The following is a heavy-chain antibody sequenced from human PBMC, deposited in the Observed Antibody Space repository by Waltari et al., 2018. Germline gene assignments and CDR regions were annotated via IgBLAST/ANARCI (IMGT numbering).Heavy chain of an antibody. CDR3: AKEDYYYMDV. Sequence: EVQLLESGGGLVQPGGSLRLSCAVSGFTFSTYVISWVRQAPGEGLGWVSVIYSDETTKYADSVKGRFSISRDNSRNMVYLQMHSLRPEDTAVYFCAKEDYYYMDVWGEGTTVTVFS. CDR1: GFTFSTYV. CDR2: IYSDETT. V-gene: IGHV3-23*03. J-gene: IGHJ6*03.